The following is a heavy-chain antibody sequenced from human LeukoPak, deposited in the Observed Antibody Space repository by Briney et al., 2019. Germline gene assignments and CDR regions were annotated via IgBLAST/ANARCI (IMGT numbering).Heavy chain of an antibody. D-gene: IGHD1-26*01. J-gene: IGHJ4*02. CDR1: RFTFSSYA. Sequence: GGSLRLSCVVSRFTFSSYAMHWVRQAPGKGLEWVAVISYDGSNKYYADSVKGRFTISRDNSKNTLYLQMNSLRAEDTAVYYCARDLEGATQILDYWGQGTLVTVSS. CDR2: ISYDGSNK. CDR3: ARDLEGATQILDY. V-gene: IGHV3-30*04.